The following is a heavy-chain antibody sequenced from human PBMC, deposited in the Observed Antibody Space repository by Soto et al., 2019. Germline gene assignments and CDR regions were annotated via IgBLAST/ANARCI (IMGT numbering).Heavy chain of an antibody. CDR3: ARAVGWQLDGLDI. CDR1: GYIFTSYY. Sequence: QIQLLQSGAEVKNPGASVKVSCTASGYIFTSYYIHWVRQAPGQGLEWMGVINPSDDTTSYAPNFQGRVTMTRDTSTSTGYMELSSLRSEDTAVYYCARAVGWQLDGLDIWGQGTTVTVSS. D-gene: IGHD6-13*01. J-gene: IGHJ3*02. V-gene: IGHV1-46*01. CDR2: INPSDDTT.